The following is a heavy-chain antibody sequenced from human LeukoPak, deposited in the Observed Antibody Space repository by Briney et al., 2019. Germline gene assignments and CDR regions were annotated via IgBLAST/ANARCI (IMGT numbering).Heavy chain of an antibody. V-gene: IGHV1-18*01. Sequence: ASVKVSCKASSYTFTRYGISWVRQAPGQGLEWMGWISGSNGNTNYAQKFQGRVPMTADTSTSTAYMELRSLRSDDTAVYYCARSGRGTYYYFDLWGQRTLVTVSS. J-gene: IGHJ4*02. D-gene: IGHD1-26*01. CDR3: ARSGRGTYYYFDL. CDR1: SYTFTRYG. CDR2: ISGSNGNT.